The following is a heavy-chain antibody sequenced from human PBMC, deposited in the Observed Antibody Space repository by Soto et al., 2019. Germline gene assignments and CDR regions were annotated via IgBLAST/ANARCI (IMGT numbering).Heavy chain of an antibody. CDR3: ARDRSGVAAAGTLDY. D-gene: IGHD6-13*01. CDR2: IWYDGSNK. J-gene: IGHJ4*02. CDR1: GFTFSSYG. V-gene: IGHV3-33*01. Sequence: ESGGGVVQPGRSLRLSCAASGFTFSSYGMHWVRQAPGKGLEWVAVIWYDGSNKYYADSVKGRFTISRDNSKNTLYLQMNSLRAEDTAVYYCARDRSGVAAAGTLDYWGQGTLVTVSS.